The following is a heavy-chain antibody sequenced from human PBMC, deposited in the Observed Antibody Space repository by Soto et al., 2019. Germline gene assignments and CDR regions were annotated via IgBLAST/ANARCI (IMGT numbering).Heavy chain of an antibody. CDR2: FDPEDGET. D-gene: IGHD2-2*01. V-gene: IGHV1-24*01. CDR3: ATSHLLLGAFDI. J-gene: IGHJ3*02. Sequence: ASVKVSCKISGNTLTELSMHWVRQAPGKGLEWMGGFDPEDGETLYAQKFQGRVTMTEDTSTDTAYMELSSLRSEDTAVYYCATSHLLLGAFDIWGQGTMVTVSS. CDR1: GNTLTELS.